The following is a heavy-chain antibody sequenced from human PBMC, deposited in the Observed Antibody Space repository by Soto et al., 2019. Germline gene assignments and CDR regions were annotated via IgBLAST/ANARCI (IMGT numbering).Heavy chain of an antibody. CDR2: IYHSGST. J-gene: IGHJ6*04. Sequence: PSETLSLTCAVSGGSISSSNWWSWVRQPPGKGLEWIGEIYHSGSTNYNPSLKSRVTISVDKSKNQFSLKLSSVTAADTAVYYCARELRGYDSSGYYYGYYGMDVWGKGTTVTVSS. V-gene: IGHV4-4*02. D-gene: IGHD3-22*01. CDR3: ARELRGYDSSGYYYGYYGMDV. CDR1: GGSISSSNW.